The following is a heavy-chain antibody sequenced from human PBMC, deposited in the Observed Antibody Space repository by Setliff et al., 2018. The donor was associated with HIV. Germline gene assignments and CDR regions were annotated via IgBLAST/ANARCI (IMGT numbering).Heavy chain of an antibody. CDR1: GFTFNHYG. CDR2: MNPNTGDT. Sequence: ASVKVSCKTSGFTFNHYGINWVRQAPGQGLDWMGWMNPNTGDTGFAQRFQDRFIMTSDTATNTAFLELKSLTSDDTAVYYCVSRQLGGVDFWGQGTLVTVSS. CDR3: VSRQLGGVDF. J-gene: IGHJ4*02. V-gene: IGHV1-8*02. D-gene: IGHD2-8*02.